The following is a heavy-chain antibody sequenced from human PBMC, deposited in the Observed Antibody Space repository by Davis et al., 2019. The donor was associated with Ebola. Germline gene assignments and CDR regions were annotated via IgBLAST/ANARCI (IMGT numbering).Heavy chain of an antibody. V-gene: IGHV4-59*01. CDR2: IYYSGTT. D-gene: IGHD6-6*01. J-gene: IGHJ4*02. Sequence: SETLSLTCTVSGGSMSGYYWSWIRQPPGKGLEWIGNIYYSGTTNYNPSLKSRVTISGDTSKNQFSLKLGSVTAADTAMYYCARTPQYSSYGAYFDYWGQGTLVTVSS. CDR1: GGSMSGYY. CDR3: ARTPQYSSYGAYFDY.